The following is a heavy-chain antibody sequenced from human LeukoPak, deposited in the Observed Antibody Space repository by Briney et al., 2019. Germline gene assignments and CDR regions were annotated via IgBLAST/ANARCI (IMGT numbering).Heavy chain of an antibody. V-gene: IGHV4-39*01. CDR3: ARHRGGSYLVFDY. CDR2: IYYSGST. Sequence: SETLSLTCTVSGGSISSSSYYWGWNRQPPGKGLEWIGSIYYSGSTYYNPSLKSRVTISVDTSKNQFSLKLSSVTAADTAVYYCARHRGGSYLVFDYWGQGTLVTVSS. CDR1: GGSISSSSYY. J-gene: IGHJ4*02. D-gene: IGHD1-26*01.